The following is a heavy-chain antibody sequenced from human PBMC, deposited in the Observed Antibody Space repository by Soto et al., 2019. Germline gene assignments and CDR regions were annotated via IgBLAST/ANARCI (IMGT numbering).Heavy chain of an antibody. J-gene: IGHJ4*02. CDR3: ANDSERDAWHEDN. V-gene: IGHV3-23*01. CDR1: GFSFSSYA. D-gene: IGHD2-2*01. CDR2: ISGSDGST. Sequence: PWGSLRLSWVASGFSFSSYAMSWVRQAPGKGLEWVSVISGSDGSTYYADSVKGRFTISRDNSKNTLYLQVNSLRAEDTAVYYGANDSERDAWHEDNSRQGTL.